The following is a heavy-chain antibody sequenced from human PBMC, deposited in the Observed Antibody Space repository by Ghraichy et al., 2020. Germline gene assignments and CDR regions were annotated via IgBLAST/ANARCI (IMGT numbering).Heavy chain of an antibody. V-gene: IGHV3-74*03. CDR2: INSDGGGI. J-gene: IGHJ4*02. Sequence: GGSLRLSCAASGFIFSNYWMHWVRQAPGKGLVWVSRINSDGGGITYADSVKGRFTISRDNAKSTVYLQMNSLRAEDTAVYYCARNYGGFDYWGQGALVTVSS. CDR3: ARNYGGFDY. D-gene: IGHD4/OR15-4a*01. CDR1: GFIFSNYW.